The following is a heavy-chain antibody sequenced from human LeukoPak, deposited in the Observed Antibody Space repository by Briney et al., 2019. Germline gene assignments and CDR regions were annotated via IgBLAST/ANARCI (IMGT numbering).Heavy chain of an antibody. Sequence: GGSLRLSCAASGFSFDDYGMSGVRQVPGKGLEWVSGINWTGNSSAYGDSVKGRFTISRDSAKKSLYLQMNSLRAADTALYYCARGDVDYYDSRGYSPLDYWGQGTLVTVSS. D-gene: IGHD3-22*01. J-gene: IGHJ4*02. CDR2: INWTGNSS. V-gene: IGHV3-20*04. CDR1: GFSFDDYG. CDR3: ARGDVDYYDSRGYSPLDY.